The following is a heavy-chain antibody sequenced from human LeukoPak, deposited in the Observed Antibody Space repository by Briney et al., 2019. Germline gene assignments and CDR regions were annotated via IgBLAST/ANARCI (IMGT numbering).Heavy chain of an antibody. CDR2: IYPADSHT. J-gene: IGHJ4*02. D-gene: IGHD3-10*01. CDR3: ARHSLLWFGTKGGGFDY. V-gene: IGHV5-51*01. Sequence: PGESLKISCKGSGFRFTSYWIGWVRQMPGKGLGWVGIIYPADSHTIYSPSFQGQVTISADISISTAYLQWSSLKASGTAVYYCARHSLLWFGTKGGGFDYWGQGTPVTVSS. CDR1: GFRFTSYW.